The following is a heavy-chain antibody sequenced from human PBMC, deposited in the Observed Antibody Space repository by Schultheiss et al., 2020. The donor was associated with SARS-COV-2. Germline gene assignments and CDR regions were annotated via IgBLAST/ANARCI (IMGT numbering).Heavy chain of an antibody. J-gene: IGHJ4*02. CDR2: IYYSGNT. V-gene: IGHV4-59*01. D-gene: IGHD2-21*02. Sequence: SETLSLTCTVSGGSISSFYWSWIRQPPGKGLEWIGYIYYSGNTKYNPSLKSRVTVSVDTSRNQFSLKLSSVTAADTAVYYCARLGCGGDCFVDYWGQGTLVTVSS. CDR1: GGSISSFY. CDR3: ARLGCGGDCFVDY.